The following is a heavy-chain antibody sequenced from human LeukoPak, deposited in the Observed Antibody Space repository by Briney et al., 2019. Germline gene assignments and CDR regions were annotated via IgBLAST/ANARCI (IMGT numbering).Heavy chain of an antibody. CDR2: ISGSGGST. CDR1: GFTFSSYA. J-gene: IGHJ6*02. D-gene: IGHD3-10*01. Sequence: GGSLRLSCAASGFTFSSYAMSWVRQAPGKGLEWVSAISGSGGSTYYADSVKGRFTISRDNSKNTLYLQMNSLRAEDTAVYYCARDRKVRGADYYYGMDVWGQGTTVTVSS. V-gene: IGHV3-23*01. CDR3: ARDRKVRGADYYYGMDV.